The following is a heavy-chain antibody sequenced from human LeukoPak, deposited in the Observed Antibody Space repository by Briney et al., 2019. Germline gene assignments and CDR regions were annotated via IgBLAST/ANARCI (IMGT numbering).Heavy chain of an antibody. J-gene: IGHJ4*02. CDR1: GGTFSSYA. Sequence: ASVKVSCKASGGTFSSYAISWVRQAPGQGLEWMGGIIPIFGTANYAQKFQGRVTITADESTSTAYMELSSLRSEDTAVYYCARGRTTYYYDSSGYGPFDYWGQGTLVTVSS. D-gene: IGHD3-22*01. CDR2: IIPIFGTA. CDR3: ARGRTTYYYDSSGYGPFDY. V-gene: IGHV1-69*13.